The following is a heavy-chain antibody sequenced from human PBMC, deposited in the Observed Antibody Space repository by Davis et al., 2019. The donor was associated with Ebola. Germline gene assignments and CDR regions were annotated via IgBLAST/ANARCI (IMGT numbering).Heavy chain of an antibody. V-gene: IGHV4-39*07. D-gene: IGHD6-19*01. Sequence: PSETSLTCTVSGGSISSSSYYWGWIRQPPGKGLEWIGSIYYSGSTYYNPSLKSRVTISVDTSKNQFSLKLSSVTAADTAVYYCADLYSSGWFDWGQGTLVTVSS. CDR1: GGSISSSSYY. CDR3: ADLYSSGWFD. CDR2: IYYSGST. J-gene: IGHJ4*02.